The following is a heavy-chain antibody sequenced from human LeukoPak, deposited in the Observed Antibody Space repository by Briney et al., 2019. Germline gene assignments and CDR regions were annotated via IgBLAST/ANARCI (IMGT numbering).Heavy chain of an antibody. D-gene: IGHD2-15*01. CDR2: INHSGST. J-gene: IGHJ4*02. CDR1: GGSFSVYY. V-gene: IGHV4-34*01. Sequence: TPSETLSLTCAVSGGSFSVYYWSWIRQPPGKGLEWMGEINHSGSTNYNPSLKSRVTISVDTSKNQFSLKLSSVTAADTAVYYCARPRSLLAARYFDYWGQGTLVTVSS. CDR3: ARPRSLLAARYFDY.